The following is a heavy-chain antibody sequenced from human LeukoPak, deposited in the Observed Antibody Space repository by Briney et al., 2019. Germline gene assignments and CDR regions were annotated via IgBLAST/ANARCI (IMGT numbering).Heavy chain of an antibody. CDR3: ARGYGSGSPFDY. CDR1: GGSISSYY. Sequence: SETLSLTCTVSGGSISSYYWSWIRQPPGKGLERIGYIYYSGSTNYNPSLKSRVTISVDTSKNQFSLKLSSVTAADTAVYYCARGYGSGSPFDYWGQGTLVTVSS. V-gene: IGHV4-59*01. CDR2: IYYSGST. D-gene: IGHD3-10*01. J-gene: IGHJ4*02.